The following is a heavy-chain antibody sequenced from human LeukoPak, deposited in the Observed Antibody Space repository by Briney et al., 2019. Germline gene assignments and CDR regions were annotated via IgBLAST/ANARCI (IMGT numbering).Heavy chain of an antibody. Sequence: SETLSLTCAVYGGSFSGYYWSWIRQPPGKGLEWIGEINHSGSTYYNPSLKSRVTISVDTSKNQFSPKLSSVTAADTAVYYCAVSARLRYFDWFYYYYMDVWGKGTTVTISS. CDR1: GGSFSGYY. V-gene: IGHV4-34*01. D-gene: IGHD3-9*01. J-gene: IGHJ6*03. CDR2: INHSGST. CDR3: AVSARLRYFDWFYYYYMDV.